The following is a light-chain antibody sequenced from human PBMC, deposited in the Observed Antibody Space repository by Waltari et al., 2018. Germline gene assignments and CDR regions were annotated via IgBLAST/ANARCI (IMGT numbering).Light chain of an antibody. CDR2: DNN. CDR1: RSNIGENV. CDR3: ASWDDSLNDFV. Sequence: QSVLTQPHSASGTPGQRVTISCSGSRSNIGENVVNRYPHPQGTAPKLLMSDNNQRPSGVPDRCSGSKSGTSASLAISGLQSEDEADYYCASWDDSLNDFVFGTGTKVTVL. V-gene: IGLV1-44*01. J-gene: IGLJ1*01.